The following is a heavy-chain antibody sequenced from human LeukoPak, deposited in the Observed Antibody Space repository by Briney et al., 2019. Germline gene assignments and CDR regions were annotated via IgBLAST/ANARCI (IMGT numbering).Heavy chain of an antibody. J-gene: IGHJ4*02. Sequence: SVKVSCKASGGTFSSYAISWVRQATGQGLEWMGWMNPNSGNTGYAQKFQGRVTMTRNTSISTAYMELSSLRSEDTAVYYCARANYYGSGRLSFDYWGQGTLVTVSS. V-gene: IGHV1-8*02. D-gene: IGHD3-10*01. CDR1: GGTFSSYA. CDR3: ARANYYGSGRLSFDY. CDR2: MNPNSGNT.